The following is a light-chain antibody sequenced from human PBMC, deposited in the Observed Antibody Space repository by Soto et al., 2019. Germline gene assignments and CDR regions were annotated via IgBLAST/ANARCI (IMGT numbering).Light chain of an antibody. Sequence: QSVLTQSSSASASLGSSVKLTCTLSSGHSSYISAWHQQQPGQAPRYLMKLEGSGSYHKGSGVPDRFSGSSSGADRYLTISNLQFEDEADYYCETWDFNTRVFGGGTKVTVL. CDR3: ETWDFNTRV. J-gene: IGLJ3*02. CDR1: SGHSSYI. V-gene: IGLV4-60*02. CDR2: LEGSGSY.